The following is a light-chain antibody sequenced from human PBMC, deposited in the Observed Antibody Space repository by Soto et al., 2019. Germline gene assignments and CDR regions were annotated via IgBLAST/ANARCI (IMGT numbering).Light chain of an antibody. CDR3: QQYNSYTLT. CDR2: DAS. V-gene: IGKV1-5*01. Sequence: DIQMTQSPSSLSASLGDRVTITCRASQSIKFYVNWFQQKPGKAPKLXIYDASSLESGVPSRFSGSGSGTEFTLTISSLQPDDFATYYCQQYNSYTLTFGGGTQVDIK. J-gene: IGKJ4*01. CDR1: QSIKFY.